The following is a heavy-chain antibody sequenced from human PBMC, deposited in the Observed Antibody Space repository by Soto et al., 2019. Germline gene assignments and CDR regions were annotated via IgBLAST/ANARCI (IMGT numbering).Heavy chain of an antibody. CDR1: VLTFNNSW. D-gene: IGHD2-2*01. J-gene: IGHJ3*02. CDR3: TTDWGIVGVHLVRGAFDI. V-gene: IGHV3-15*01. Sequence: WWSMRISCSACVLTFNNSWMSWVRQDPGKGLERVGRIKSKTDGGTTDYVAPVKGRFTISRDDSKNTLYLQMNSLKTKDTAVYYCTTDWGIVGVHLVRGAFDIRGQGTM. CDR2: IKSKTDGGTT.